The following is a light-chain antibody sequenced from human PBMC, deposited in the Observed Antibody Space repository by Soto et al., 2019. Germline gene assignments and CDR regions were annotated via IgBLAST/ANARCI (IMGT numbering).Light chain of an antibody. CDR2: DAS. CDR3: QQRSNWPRT. CDR1: QSSSSY. Sequence: EIVLTQSPATLSLSPGEKATLSCRASQSSSSYLAWYQQKPGQAPSLLIYDASNRATGIPARFSGSGSGTDFTLTISSLEPEDFAVYYCQQRSNWPRTFGQGTKVDI. V-gene: IGKV3-11*01. J-gene: IGKJ1*01.